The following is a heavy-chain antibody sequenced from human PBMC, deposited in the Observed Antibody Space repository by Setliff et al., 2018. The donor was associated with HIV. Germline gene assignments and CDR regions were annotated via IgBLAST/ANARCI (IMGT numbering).Heavy chain of an antibody. CDR2: IDASANT. V-gene: IGHV4-34*01. J-gene: IGHJ5*02. Sequence: SETLSLTCAVYGGSFSDNYWSWIRQSPGKGLEWIGCIDASANTYYIPSLKSRATISIDTSKNQLSLKLRSVTAADTAVYYCARIGSGWSVGWFDPWGQGTLVTVSS. D-gene: IGHD6-13*01. CDR3: ARIGSGWSVGWFDP. CDR1: GGSFSDNY.